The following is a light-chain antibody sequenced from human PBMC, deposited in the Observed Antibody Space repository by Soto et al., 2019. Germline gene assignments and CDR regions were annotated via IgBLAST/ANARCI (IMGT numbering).Light chain of an antibody. CDR1: QSIAGF. J-gene: IGKJ3*01. CDR3: QNSFNNHT. V-gene: IGKV1-39*01. CDR2: ATS. Sequence: DIQMTQSPSSLSASVGDRVTIACRASQSIAGFLNWYRQKPGQAPELLIYATSNLHSGVTSRFSGSGSGADFNLTISSLQPVDVATYYCQNSFNNHTFGPGTKVDVK.